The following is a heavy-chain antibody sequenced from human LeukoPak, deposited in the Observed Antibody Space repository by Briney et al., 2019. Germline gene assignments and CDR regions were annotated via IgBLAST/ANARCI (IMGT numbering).Heavy chain of an antibody. Sequence: ASVKVSCKASGYTFTGYHIHWVRPAPGQGLEWMGRFNPYSGDTNFAQKFQGRVTMTRDTSITTAYMDLSSLTPDDTAVYFCARDQGSLTRSWYTGYWGQGTQVTVSS. D-gene: IGHD6-13*01. J-gene: IGHJ4*02. CDR2: FNPYSGDT. CDR1: GYTFTGYH. V-gene: IGHV1-2*06. CDR3: ARDQGSLTRSWYTGY.